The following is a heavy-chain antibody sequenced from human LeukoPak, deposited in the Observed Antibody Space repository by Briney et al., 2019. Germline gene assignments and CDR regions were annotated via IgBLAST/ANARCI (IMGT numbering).Heavy chain of an antibody. J-gene: IGHJ6*03. Sequence: GGSLRLSCAGSGFLLSNYWMSWVRQAPWKGLEWVANLKHDGSESHYVSSVKGRFTIHRDNAKNSLYLQMNSLRDEDTAVYYCARDRHQFGRLWYMDIWGRGTTVAVSS. D-gene: IGHD3-16*01. CDR2: LKHDGSES. CDR3: ARDRHQFGRLWYMDI. V-gene: IGHV3-7*01. CDR1: GFLLSNYW.